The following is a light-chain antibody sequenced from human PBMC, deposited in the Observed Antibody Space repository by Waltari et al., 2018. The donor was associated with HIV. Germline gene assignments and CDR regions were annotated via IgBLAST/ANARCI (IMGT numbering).Light chain of an antibody. Sequence: QSVLTQPPSASGTPGQRVTISCSGSSSNIEFNYVYWYQQVPGTAPKRLIYKNDQGPAGVPDRFSASNSGTSAALVISGLRSEDEADYYCAAWDDRLSGRVFGTGTRVTVL. V-gene: IGLV1-47*01. CDR1: SSNIEFNY. J-gene: IGLJ1*01. CDR3: AAWDDRLSGRV. CDR2: KND.